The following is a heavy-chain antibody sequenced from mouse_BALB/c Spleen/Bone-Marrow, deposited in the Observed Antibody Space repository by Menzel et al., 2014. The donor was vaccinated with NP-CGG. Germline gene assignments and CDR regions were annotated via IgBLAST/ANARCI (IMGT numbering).Heavy chain of an antibody. CDR1: GYTFTSYW. CDR3: SREGGY. V-gene: IGHV1-87*01. Sequence: VQLQQSGAELARPGASVKLSCKASGYTFTSYWMQWVKQRPGQGLEWIGAIYPGDGDTRYTQKFKGEATLTADTSSSTAYMQLSSLASEDSAVYYCSREGGYWGQGTTLIVSS. CDR2: IYPGDGDT. J-gene: IGHJ2*01.